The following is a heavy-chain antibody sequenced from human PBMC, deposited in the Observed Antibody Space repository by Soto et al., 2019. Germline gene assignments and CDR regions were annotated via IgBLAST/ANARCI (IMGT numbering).Heavy chain of an antibody. D-gene: IGHD2-15*01. CDR1: GFTFRSYW. Sequence: GGSLGLSCAASGFTFRSYWMSWVRQAPGKGLEWVANIKQDGSEKYYVDSVRGRFAVSRDNANNSLYLQMNSLRAEDTAVYYCARAYDSYCSGASCYSLYFDYWGQGTLVTVSS. CDR2: IKQDGSEK. V-gene: IGHV3-7*01. J-gene: IGHJ4*02. CDR3: ARAYDSYCSGASCYSLYFDY.